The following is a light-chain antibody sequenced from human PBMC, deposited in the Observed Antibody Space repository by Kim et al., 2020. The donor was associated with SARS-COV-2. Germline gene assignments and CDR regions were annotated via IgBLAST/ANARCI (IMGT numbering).Light chain of an antibody. CDR1: SSNIRNNY. Sequence: QSVLTQPPSVSAAAGQNVAISCFGSSSNIRNNYVSWYQQVPGTAPKLLIYDNNKRPSGIPDRFSGSKSGTSATLGITGLQTGDEADYYCGAWDNSLSAYVFGTGTKVTVL. CDR3: GAWDNSLSAYV. CDR2: DNN. V-gene: IGLV1-51*01. J-gene: IGLJ1*01.